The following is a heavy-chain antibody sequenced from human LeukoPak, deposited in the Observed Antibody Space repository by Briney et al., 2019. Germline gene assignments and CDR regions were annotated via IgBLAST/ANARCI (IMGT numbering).Heavy chain of an antibody. V-gene: IGHV1-18*01. D-gene: IGHD6-19*01. J-gene: IGHJ4*02. CDR1: GYTFTSYG. CDR2: ISAYNGNT. Sequence: ASVKVSCKASGYTFTSYGISWVRQAPGQGVEWMGWISAYNGNTNYAQKLQGRVTMTTHTSTSTAYMELRSLRSDDTAVYYCARSAVAGPKDYWGQGTLVTVSS. CDR3: ARSAVAGPKDY.